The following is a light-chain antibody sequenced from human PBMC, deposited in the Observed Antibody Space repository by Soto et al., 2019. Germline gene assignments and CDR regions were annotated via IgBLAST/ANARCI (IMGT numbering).Light chain of an antibody. CDR1: QSVGGS. Sequence: ETLFPQSPGTLSLYPGEGATLSCRASQSVGGSLAWYQQKPGQAPSILLYGASTGATGLPARFSGSGSGTEFTLPINRLQAEDCEVYYCQQCYNWPRTFGQGTRLEI. CDR2: GAS. CDR3: QQCYNWPRT. V-gene: IGKV3-15*01. J-gene: IGKJ5*01.